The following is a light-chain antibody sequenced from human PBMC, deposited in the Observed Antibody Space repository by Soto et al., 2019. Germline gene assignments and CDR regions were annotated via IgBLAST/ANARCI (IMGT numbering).Light chain of an antibody. CDR3: QQYNSYQFT. Sequence: DIQMTQSPSTLSASVGDRVTITCRASQSISSWLAWYQQKPGKAPKLLIYDASSLESGVPSRFSGSGSGTEFTLTISSLQPDDFAPYYCQQYNSYQFTFGPGTKVDIK. CDR1: QSISSW. CDR2: DAS. V-gene: IGKV1-5*01. J-gene: IGKJ3*01.